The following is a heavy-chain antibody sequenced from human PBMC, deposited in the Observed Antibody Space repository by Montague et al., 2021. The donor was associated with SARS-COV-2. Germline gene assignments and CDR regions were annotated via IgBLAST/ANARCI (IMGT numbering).Heavy chain of an antibody. J-gene: IGHJ6*02. CDR2: VYPSGNT. V-gene: IGHV4-61*09. Sequence: TLSLTCTVSGASVSTGHYYWSWIRQPAGKGLEWIGHVYPSGNTNYNPSLKSRVSISVDTSKNQISLQLSSVTAADTAVYYCTRVRGAALYFGEVGYYGMVVWGQGTTVTVSS. CDR1: GASVSTGHYY. D-gene: IGHD3-10*01. CDR3: TRVRGAALYFGEVGYYGMVV.